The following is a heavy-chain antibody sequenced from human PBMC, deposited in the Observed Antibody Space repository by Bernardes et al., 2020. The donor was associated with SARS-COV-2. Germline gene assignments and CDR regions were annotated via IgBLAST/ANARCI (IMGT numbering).Heavy chain of an antibody. J-gene: IGHJ6*02. V-gene: IGHV4-34*01. CDR1: GGSFSAYY. CDR3: ARVECTNRVCRAPAYYYGMDV. Sequence: SETLSLTCAVYGGSFSAYYWSWIRQSPGKGLEWIGEINHSGGTKYNPSLKSRVTISVDPSKNQFSLKLTSVTAADTGVYYCARVECTNRVCRAPAYYYGMDVWGQGTAVAVSS. CDR2: INHSGGT. D-gene: IGHD2-8*01.